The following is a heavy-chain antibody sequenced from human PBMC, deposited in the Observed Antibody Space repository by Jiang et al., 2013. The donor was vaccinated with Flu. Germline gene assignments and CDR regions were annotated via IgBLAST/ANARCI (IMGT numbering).Heavy chain of an antibody. J-gene: IGHJ6*02. Sequence: YWSWIRQPPGKGLEWIGEINHSGSTKYNPSLKSRVTISVDTSKNQFSLKLSSVTAADTAVYYCARGNLEQPYYGMDVWGLGTTVTVSS. D-gene: IGHD6-13*01. CDR2: INHSGST. CDR3: ARGNLEQPYYGMDV. CDR1: Y. V-gene: IGHV4-34*01.